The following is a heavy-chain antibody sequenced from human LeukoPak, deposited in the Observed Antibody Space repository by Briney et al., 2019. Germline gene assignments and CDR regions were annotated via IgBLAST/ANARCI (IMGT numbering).Heavy chain of an antibody. Sequence: GGSLRLSCAASGFTFSSYAMSWVRQAPGKGLEWVSAISGSGGSTYYADSMKGRFTISRDNSKNTLYLQMNSLRAEDTAVYYCAKDREYYDFWSGQYYFDYWGQGTLVTVSS. CDR2: ISGSGGST. CDR1: GFTFSSYA. CDR3: AKDREYYDFWSGQYYFDY. D-gene: IGHD3-3*01. J-gene: IGHJ4*02. V-gene: IGHV3-23*01.